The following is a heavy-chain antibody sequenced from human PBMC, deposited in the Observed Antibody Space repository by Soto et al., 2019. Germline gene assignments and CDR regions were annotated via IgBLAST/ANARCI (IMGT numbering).Heavy chain of an antibody. Sequence: QVQLQESGPGLVKPSETLSLTCTVSGGSISSYYWSWIRQPAGKGLAWIGRIYTSGSTNYNPSLKSRVTMSVDTAKNQFSLKLSSVTAADTAVYYCASTYYYDSSGYVYWGQGTLVTVSS. V-gene: IGHV4-4*07. D-gene: IGHD3-22*01. CDR1: GGSISSYY. CDR2: IYTSGST. J-gene: IGHJ4*02. CDR3: ASTYYYDSSGYVY.